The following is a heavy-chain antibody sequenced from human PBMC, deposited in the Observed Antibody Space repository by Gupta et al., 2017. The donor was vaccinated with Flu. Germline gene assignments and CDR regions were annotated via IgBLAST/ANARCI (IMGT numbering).Heavy chain of an antibody. D-gene: IGHD6-13*01. V-gene: IGHV1-2*02. Sequence: QGLEWMGWINPNSGGTNYAQKFQGRVTMTRDTSISTAYMELSRLRSDDTAVYYCVTESAAAAGTGYYYYGMDVWGQGTTVTVSS. CDR2: INPNSGGT. CDR3: VTESAAAAGTGYYYYGMDV. J-gene: IGHJ6*02.